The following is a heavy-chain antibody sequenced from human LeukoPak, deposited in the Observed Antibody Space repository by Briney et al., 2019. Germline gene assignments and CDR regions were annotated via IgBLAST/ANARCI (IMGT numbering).Heavy chain of an antibody. D-gene: IGHD5-12*01. CDR2: ISGDGSST. CDR3: ATGYSAYAFDY. Sequence: PGGALRLSCTASGFXFSSYLMHWVRQAPGEGLVWFLQISGDGSSTRHADSVKRRFTISRDNVKNTLYLQLNSLRAEETAVYYCATGYSAYAFDYWGQGTLVTVSS. V-gene: IGHV3-74*01. CDR1: GFXFSSYL. J-gene: IGHJ4*02.